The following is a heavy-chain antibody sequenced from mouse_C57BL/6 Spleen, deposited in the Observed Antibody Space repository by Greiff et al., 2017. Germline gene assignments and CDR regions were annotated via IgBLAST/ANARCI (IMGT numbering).Heavy chain of an antibody. CDR1: GYTFTSYW. CDR3: SKTSSGYYAMDY. J-gene: IGHJ4*01. CDR2: IDPSDSYS. Sequence: VQLQQPGAELVMPGASVKLSCKASGYTFTSYWMHWVKQRPGHGLEWIGEIDPSDSYSNYNHKFKGKTTLTVDKSSSTAYMQLSSLTSEDSAVYDCSKTSSGYYAMDYWGQGTSVTVSA. V-gene: IGHV1-69*01. D-gene: IGHD3-2*02.